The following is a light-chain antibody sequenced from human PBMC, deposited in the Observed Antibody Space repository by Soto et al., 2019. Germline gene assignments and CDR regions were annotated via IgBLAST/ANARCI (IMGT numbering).Light chain of an antibody. J-gene: IGLJ3*02. V-gene: IGLV2-14*01. CDR1: SSDVGAYNY. CDR3: SSYTSSTTLV. Sequence: QSALTQPASVSGSPGQSITISCTGTSSDVGAYNYVSWYQQHPGKAPKLIIYEVSNRPSGVSHRFSASKSDNTASLTISGLHAEDEADYYCSSYTSSTTLVFGGGTKLTVL. CDR2: EVS.